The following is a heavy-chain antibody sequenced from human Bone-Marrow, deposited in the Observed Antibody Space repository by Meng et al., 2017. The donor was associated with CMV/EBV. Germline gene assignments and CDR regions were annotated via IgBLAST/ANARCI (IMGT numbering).Heavy chain of an antibody. CDR1: GGTFSSYA. V-gene: IGHV1-69*10. D-gene: IGHD3-10*01. Sequence: SVKVSCKASGGTFSSYAISWVRQAPGQGLEWMGGIIPILGIANYAQKFQGRVTITADKSTSTAYMELSSLRSEDTAVYYCARVRATSGSYYYYYGMAVWGPGHTVTGAS. J-gene: IGHJ6*02. CDR2: IIPILGIA. CDR3: ARVRATSGSYYYYYGMAV.